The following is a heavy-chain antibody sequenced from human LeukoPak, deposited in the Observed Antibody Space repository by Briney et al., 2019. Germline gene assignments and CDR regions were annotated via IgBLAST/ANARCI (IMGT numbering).Heavy chain of an antibody. V-gene: IGHV3-30*04. CDR1: GFTFSSYS. CDR3: ARGSGWTDY. CDR2: ISYDGSNK. D-gene: IGHD6-19*01. Sequence: GRSLRLSCAASGFTFSSYSMHWVRQAPGKGLEWVAVISYDGSNKYYADSVKGRFTISRDNAKNSVYLQMNSLRAEDTAVYYCARGSGWTDYWGQGTLVTVSS. J-gene: IGHJ4*02.